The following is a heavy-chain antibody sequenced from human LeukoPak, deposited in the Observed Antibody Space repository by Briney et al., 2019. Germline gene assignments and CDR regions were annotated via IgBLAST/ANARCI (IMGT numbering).Heavy chain of an antibody. Sequence: GGSLRLSCVASGITFSNYAVSWVRQAPEKGLDWVSVISGSAHKIRYADSVKGRFTISRDNSENIVYLQMSNLRAEDTAVYYCAKANTIFGVVTLTATFYFDYWGQGTLVTVSS. D-gene: IGHD3-3*01. CDR1: GITFSNYA. V-gene: IGHV3-23*01. CDR2: ISGSAHKI. J-gene: IGHJ4*02. CDR3: AKANTIFGVVTLTATFYFDY.